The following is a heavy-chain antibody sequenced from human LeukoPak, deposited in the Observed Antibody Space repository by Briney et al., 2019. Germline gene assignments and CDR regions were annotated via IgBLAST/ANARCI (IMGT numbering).Heavy chain of an antibody. J-gene: IGHJ1*01. CDR3: ARDRPYSSSWRYFQH. CDR1: GFTFSSYW. CDR2: ISSSGSTI. Sequence: PGGSLRLSCAASGFTFSSYWMSWVRQGPGKGLEWVSYISSSGSTIYYADSVKGRFTISRDNAKNSLYLQMNSLRAEDTAVYYCARDRPYSSSWRYFQHWGQGTLVTVSS. D-gene: IGHD6-6*01. V-gene: IGHV3-48*04.